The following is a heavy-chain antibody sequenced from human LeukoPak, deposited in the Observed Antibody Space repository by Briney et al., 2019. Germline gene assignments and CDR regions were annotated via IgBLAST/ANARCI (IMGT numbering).Heavy chain of an antibody. V-gene: IGHV4-34*01. CDR3: ARGNLWDYRRYYYYMDL. CDR1: GGSFSGYY. J-gene: IGHJ6*03. Sequence: SETLSLTCAVYGGSFSGYYWSWIRQPPGKGLEWVGEINHRGSTNYNPSLKSRVTISVDTSKNQFSLRLNSVTAADTAVYYCARGNLWDYRRYYYYMDLWGKGTPVTVSS. D-gene: IGHD4-11*01. CDR2: INHRGST.